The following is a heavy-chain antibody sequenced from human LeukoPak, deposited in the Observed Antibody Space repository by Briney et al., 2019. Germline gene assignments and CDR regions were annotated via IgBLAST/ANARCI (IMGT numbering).Heavy chain of an antibody. CDR3: TMIEWERWRG. CDR2: IKQDGSEK. CDR1: GFTFSRYW. V-gene: IGHV3-7*01. J-gene: IGHJ4*02. Sequence: SGGSLRLSCAASGFTFSRYWMSWVRQAPGKGLEWVANIKQDGSEKDYVDSVKGRFTISRDNTKNSLYLQMNSLRAEDTAVYYCTMIEWERWRGWGQGTLVTVSS. D-gene: IGHD1-26*01.